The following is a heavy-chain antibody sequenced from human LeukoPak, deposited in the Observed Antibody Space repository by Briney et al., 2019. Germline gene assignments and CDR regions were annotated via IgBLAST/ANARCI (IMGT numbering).Heavy chain of an antibody. CDR1: RFTFSSYE. V-gene: IGHV3-48*03. CDR3: AREDTGVAFDI. CDR2: ISGSGIK. D-gene: IGHD2-8*01. J-gene: IGHJ3*02. Sequence: GGSLRLSCAASRFTFSSYEMNSVRQAPGKGLEWVSYISGSGIKHYADSVKGRFTISRDNAKNSLYLQMNSLRVEDTAVYYCAREDTGVAFDIWGQGTTVTV.